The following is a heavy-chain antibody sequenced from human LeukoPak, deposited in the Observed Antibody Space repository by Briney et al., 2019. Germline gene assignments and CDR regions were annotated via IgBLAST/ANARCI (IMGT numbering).Heavy chain of an antibody. Sequence: GGSLRLSCAASGFIFSSYWMTWVRQAPGRGLEWVANIKDDGNEKFYVDSVKGRFTISRDSAKNSLYLQMKSLRADDTAVYYCARVGKNGWDFDHWGQGTLVTVSS. D-gene: IGHD6-19*01. J-gene: IGHJ4*02. CDR1: GFIFSSYW. CDR3: ARVGKNGWDFDH. V-gene: IGHV3-7*01. CDR2: IKDDGNEK.